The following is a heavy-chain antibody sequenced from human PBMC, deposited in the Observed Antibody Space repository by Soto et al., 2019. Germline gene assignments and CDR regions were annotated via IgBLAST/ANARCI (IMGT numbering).Heavy chain of an antibody. CDR3: ARDRITMVRGENYYYYYGMDV. CDR2: IYYSGST. Sequence: SETLSLTCTVSGGSISSYYWSWIRQPPGKGLEWIGYIYYSGSTNYNPSLKSRVTISVDTSKNQFSLKPSSVTAADTAVYYCARDRITMVRGENYYYYYGMDVWGQGTTVTVSS. D-gene: IGHD3-10*01. CDR1: GGSISSYY. J-gene: IGHJ6*02. V-gene: IGHV4-59*01.